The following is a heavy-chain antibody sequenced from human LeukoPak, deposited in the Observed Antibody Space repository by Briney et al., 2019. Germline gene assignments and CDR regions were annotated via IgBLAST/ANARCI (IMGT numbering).Heavy chain of an antibody. CDR3: ATETNGRHYDY. CDR1: GLPFSTSG. CDR2: IGPTGSDR. Sequence: PGGSLRLSCTASGLPFSTSGFNWVRPAPGEGLEWVASIGPTGSDRYHAGSIKGRFTISRDNANNFLYLQMNSLRAEDTAVYYCATETNGRHYDYWGQGTLLTVSS. J-gene: IGHJ4*02. V-gene: IGHV3-21*06. D-gene: IGHD1-14*01.